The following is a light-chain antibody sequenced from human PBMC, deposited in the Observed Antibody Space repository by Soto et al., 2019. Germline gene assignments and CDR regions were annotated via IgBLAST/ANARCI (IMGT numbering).Light chain of an antibody. CDR1: QSVSSSY. CDR3: QHFGGTTFT. J-gene: IGKJ5*01. V-gene: IGKV3-20*01. CDR2: GAS. Sequence: EIVLTQSPGTLSLSPGEGATLSCRASQSVSSSYIAWYQQRPGQTPSLLIYGASTRATGIPDRFSGSGSGTPITLTISRLEPGDFAVYYCQHFGGTTFTFGQGTRLEIK.